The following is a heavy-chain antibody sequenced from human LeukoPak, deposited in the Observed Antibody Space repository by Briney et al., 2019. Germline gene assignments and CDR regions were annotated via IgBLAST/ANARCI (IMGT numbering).Heavy chain of an antibody. V-gene: IGHV3-7*01. CDR3: ARDFRVVVPAAPLRGFDY. J-gene: IGHJ4*02. CDR2: IKQDGSEK. CDR1: GFTFSSYW. Sequence: GGSLRLSCAASGFTFSSYWMSWVRQAPGKGLEWVANIKQDGSEKYYVDSVKGRFTISRDNAKNSLYLQMNSLRAEDTAVYYCARDFRVVVPAAPLRGFDYWGQGTLVTVSS. D-gene: IGHD2-2*01.